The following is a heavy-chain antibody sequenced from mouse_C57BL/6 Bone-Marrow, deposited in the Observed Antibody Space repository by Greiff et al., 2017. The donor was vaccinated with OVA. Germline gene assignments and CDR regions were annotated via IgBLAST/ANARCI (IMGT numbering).Heavy chain of an antibody. Sequence: EVKVEESGGGLVQPGGSLKLSCAASGFTFSDYYMYWVRQTPEKRLEWVAYISNGGGSTYYPDTVKGRFTISRDNAKNTLYLQMSRLKSEDTAMYYCARHNWDVKAFDYWGQGTTLTVSS. CDR2: ISNGGGST. CDR1: GFTFSDYY. V-gene: IGHV5-12*01. CDR3: ARHNWDVKAFDY. J-gene: IGHJ2*01. D-gene: IGHD4-1*01.